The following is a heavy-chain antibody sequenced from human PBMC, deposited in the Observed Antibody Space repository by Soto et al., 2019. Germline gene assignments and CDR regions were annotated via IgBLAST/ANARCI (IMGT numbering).Heavy chain of an antibody. V-gene: IGHV3-7*05. CDR2: INLDGSEK. D-gene: IGHD5-18*01. CDR3: ARDGSTSWYSYDYHGMDV. CDR1: GFTFRTYW. Sequence: EVQLVESGGGLVQPGGCLRLSCAASGFTFRTYWLSWVRQVPGKGQEWVANINLDGSEKNYVDSVKGRFTISRDNAKNSLYLQMSSLRAEDTALYYCARDGSTSWYSYDYHGMDVWGQGTTVTVSS. J-gene: IGHJ6*02.